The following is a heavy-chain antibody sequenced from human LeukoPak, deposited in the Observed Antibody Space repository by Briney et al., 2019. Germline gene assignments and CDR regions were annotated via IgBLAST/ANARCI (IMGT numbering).Heavy chain of an antibody. J-gene: IGHJ4*02. CDR3: AGEGYSSSSDY. CDR2: ISSSGSTI. Sequence: GGSLRLSCAASGFTFSDYYMSWIRQAPGRGLEWVSYISSSGSTIYYADSVKGRFTISRDNAKNSLYLQMSSLRAEDTAVYYCAGEGYSSSSDYWGQGTLVTVSS. D-gene: IGHD6-13*01. CDR1: GFTFSDYY. V-gene: IGHV3-11*04.